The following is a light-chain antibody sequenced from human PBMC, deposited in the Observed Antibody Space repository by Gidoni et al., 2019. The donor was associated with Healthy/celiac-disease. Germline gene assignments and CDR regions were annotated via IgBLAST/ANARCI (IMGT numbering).Light chain of an antibody. CDR2: GAS. J-gene: IGKJ5*01. V-gene: IGKV3-15*01. Sequence: EIVMTQSPATLSVSPGERATLSCRASQSVSSNLAWYQQKPGQAPRLLIYGASTRATGIPARFSGSGSGTEFTLTISSLHSEDFAVYYCQQYNNWPITFGQXTRLEIK. CDR1: QSVSSN. CDR3: QQYNNWPIT.